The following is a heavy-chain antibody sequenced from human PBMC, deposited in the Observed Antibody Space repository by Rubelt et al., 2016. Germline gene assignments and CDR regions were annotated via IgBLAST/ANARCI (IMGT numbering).Heavy chain of an antibody. CDR1: GFTFSSYW. CDR3: AEGSQYYDGSGPVDY. Sequence: EVQLVESGGGLVQPGGSLRLSCQASGFTFSSYWMHWVHHAPGTGLVWVERIDSAGSSTRHEDSGKGRFTIARKNAKNTLYLQMNILGGEDTAGYYCAEGSQYYDGSGPVDYWGQGTLVTVSS. D-gene: IGHD3-22*01. J-gene: IGHJ4*02. CDR2: IDSAGSST. V-gene: IGHV3-74*02.